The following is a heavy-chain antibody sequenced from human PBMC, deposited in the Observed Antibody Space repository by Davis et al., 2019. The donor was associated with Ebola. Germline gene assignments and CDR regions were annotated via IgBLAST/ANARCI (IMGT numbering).Heavy chain of an antibody. J-gene: IGHJ4*02. D-gene: IGHD6-13*01. CDR1: GYTFTGYY. CDR3: ARDTRIAAAWGGATD. CDR2: INPNSGGT. V-gene: IGHV1-2*02. Sequence: ASVKVSCKASGYTFTGYYIHWVRQAPGQGLEWMGWINPNSGGTNYARQFQGRVTMTRDTSISTAYMELSSLRSDDTAVYYCARDTRIAAAWGGATDWGQGTLVTVSS.